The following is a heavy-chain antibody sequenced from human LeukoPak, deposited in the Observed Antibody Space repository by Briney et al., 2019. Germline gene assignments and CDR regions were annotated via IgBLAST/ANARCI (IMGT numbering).Heavy chain of an antibody. J-gene: IGHJ4*02. V-gene: IGHV1-18*01. CDR1: GYIFTSYG. Sequence: ASVKVSCKASGYIFTSYGISWVRQAPGQGLEWVGWVSAYADNTNYVQKFQGRVTTTTDTFTSTAYMELRSLRSDDTAVYFCARDCIGCHGFDYWGQGTLVTVSS. CDR2: VSAYADNT. D-gene: IGHD2-15*01. CDR3: ARDCIGCHGFDY.